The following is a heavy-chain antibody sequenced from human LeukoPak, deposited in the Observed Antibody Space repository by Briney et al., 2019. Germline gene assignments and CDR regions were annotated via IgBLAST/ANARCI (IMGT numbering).Heavy chain of an antibody. V-gene: IGHV3-23*01. D-gene: IGHD3-16*01. CDR1: QFTFSYYA. J-gene: IGHJ4*02. Sequence: RAGGSLRLSCSASQFTFSYYAMTWVRQAPGKGLEWVSGISRSGDYTYYADSVKGRFTISRDNSKNTLYLQLNSLRVEDTAVYYYAKEIYAYGSRGFDYWGQGTLVTVSS. CDR2: ISRSGDYT. CDR3: AKEIYAYGSRGFDY.